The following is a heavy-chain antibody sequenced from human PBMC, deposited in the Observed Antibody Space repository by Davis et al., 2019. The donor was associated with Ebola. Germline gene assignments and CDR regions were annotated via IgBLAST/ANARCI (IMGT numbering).Heavy chain of an antibody. D-gene: IGHD3-10*01. CDR2: INHSGST. CDR1: GGSFSGYY. Sequence: MPSETLSLTCAVYGGSFSGYYWSWIRQPPGKGLEWIGEINHSGSTNYNPSLKSRVTISVDTSKNQFSLKLSSVTAADTAVYYCASGRHMVRGTGGYYYSMDVWGQGTTVTVSS. V-gene: IGHV4-34*01. J-gene: IGHJ6*02. CDR3: ASGRHMVRGTGGYYYSMDV.